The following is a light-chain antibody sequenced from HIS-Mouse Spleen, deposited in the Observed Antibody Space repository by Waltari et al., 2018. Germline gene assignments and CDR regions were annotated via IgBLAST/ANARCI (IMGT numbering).Light chain of an antibody. V-gene: IGLV3-19*01. Sequence: SSELTQDPAVSVALGQTVRITCQGDSLRSYYASWYQQKPGQAPVLVIYGKNNRPSGLPDRFSGSSSGHTASLTITGAQAEDEADYYCNSRDSSGNHVVFGGGTKLTVL. CDR2: GKN. CDR1: SLRSYY. J-gene: IGLJ2*01. CDR3: NSRDSSGNHVV.